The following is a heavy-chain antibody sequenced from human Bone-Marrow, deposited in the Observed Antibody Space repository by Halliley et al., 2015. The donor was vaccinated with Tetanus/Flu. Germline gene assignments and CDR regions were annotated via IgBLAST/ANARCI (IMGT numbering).Heavy chain of an antibody. V-gene: IGHV3-64*01. CDR3: VADLTARNDY. J-gene: IGHJ4*02. D-gene: IGHD6-6*01. Sequence: SLRLSCAVSGFSFSSYAMQWVRQAPGKGPEYVSGISSNGGTIYYANSVEGRFTISRDNSRNTLYLQMGSLRTEDTAVYYCVADLTARNDYWGQGTLVTVSS. CDR1: GFSFSSYA. CDR2: ISSNGGTI.